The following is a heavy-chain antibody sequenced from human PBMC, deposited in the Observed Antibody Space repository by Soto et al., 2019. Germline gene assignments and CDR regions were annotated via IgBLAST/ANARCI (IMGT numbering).Heavy chain of an antibody. CDR1: GFTFSSYA. V-gene: IGHV3-23*01. CDR3: AKFYYGDDSYYYYGMDV. J-gene: IGHJ6*02. D-gene: IGHD4-17*01. Sequence: EVQVLESGGGLVQPGGSLRLSCAASGFTFSSYAMSWVRQAPGKGLEWVSAISGSGDSTRYADSVQGRFTLSRDTSKHTLYLQMNSLRADDTAVYYCAKFYYGDDSYYYYGMDVWGQGTTVTVSS. CDR2: ISGSGDST.